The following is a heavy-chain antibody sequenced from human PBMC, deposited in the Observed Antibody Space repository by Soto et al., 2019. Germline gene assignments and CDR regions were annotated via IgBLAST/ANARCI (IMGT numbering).Heavy chain of an antibody. V-gene: IGHV4-34*01. Sequence: SETLSLTCAVYGGSFSGYYWSWIRQPPGRGLEWIGEINHSGTTNYNPSLKSRVTISVDTSKNQFSLKLSSVTAADTAVYYCARRTAGASETYYTSSFLPSGPGTLVT. CDR1: GGSFSGYY. J-gene: IGHJ5*02. CDR3: ARRTAGASETYYTSSFLP. CDR2: INHSGTT. D-gene: IGHD3-10*01.